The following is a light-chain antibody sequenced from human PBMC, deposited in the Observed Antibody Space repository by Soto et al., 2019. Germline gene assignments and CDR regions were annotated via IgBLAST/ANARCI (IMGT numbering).Light chain of an antibody. J-gene: IGLJ2*01. CDR1: SSNLGAGCD. V-gene: IGLV1-40*01. CDR3: QSCESSLSGVV. CDR2: GNS. Sequence: QSVLTQPPSVSGAPGQRVTISCTGSSSNLGAGCDVHWYQQLPGTAPKLLIYGNSNRPSGVPDRFSGSKSGTSASLAITGLQAEDEADYYCQSCESSLSGVVFGGGTKLTVL.